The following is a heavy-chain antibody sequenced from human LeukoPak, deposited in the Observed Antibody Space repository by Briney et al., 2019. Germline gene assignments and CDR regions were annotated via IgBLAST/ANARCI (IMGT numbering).Heavy chain of an antibody. J-gene: IGHJ1*01. CDR1: GFTFSSYW. CDR2: INSDGSST. V-gene: IGHV3-74*01. D-gene: IGHD4-23*01. CDR3: ARAGSGGGNSLQH. Sequence: PGGSLRLSCAASGFTFSSYWMHWVRHAPGKGLVWVSRINSDGSSTSYADSVKGRFTISRDNAKNTLYLQMNSLRAEDTAVYYCARAGSGGGNSLQHWGQGTLVTVSS.